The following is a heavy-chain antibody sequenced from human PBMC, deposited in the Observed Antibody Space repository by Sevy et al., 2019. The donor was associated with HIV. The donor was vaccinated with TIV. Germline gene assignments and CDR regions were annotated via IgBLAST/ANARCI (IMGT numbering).Heavy chain of an antibody. CDR1: GFTFSSYA. CDR3: AKDADYDFWSGYYFDY. V-gene: IGHV3-23*01. Sequence: GGSLRLSCAASGFTFSSYAMSWVRQAPGKGLEWVSAISGSGGSTDYADSVKGRFTISRDNSKNTLYLQMNSLRAEDTAVYYCAKDADYDFWSGYYFDYWGQGTLVTVSS. J-gene: IGHJ4*02. CDR2: ISGSGGST. D-gene: IGHD3-3*01.